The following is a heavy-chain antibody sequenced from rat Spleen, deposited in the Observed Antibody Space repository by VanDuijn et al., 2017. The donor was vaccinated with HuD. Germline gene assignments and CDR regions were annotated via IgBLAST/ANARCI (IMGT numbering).Heavy chain of an antibody. Sequence: EVQLVESGGGLVQPGRSLKLSCAASGFTFSNYYMAWVRQAPTKGLEWVAYIRTGGGNTYYRDSVKGRFTVSRDNAKSTLYLQMDSLRSEETATYYCSTAGSFTDYYFAGGFDYWGQGVMVTVSS. V-gene: IGHV5-27*01. CDR2: IRTGGGNT. CDR1: GFTFSNYY. CDR3: STAGSFTDYYFAGGFDY. J-gene: IGHJ2*01. D-gene: IGHD1-6*01.